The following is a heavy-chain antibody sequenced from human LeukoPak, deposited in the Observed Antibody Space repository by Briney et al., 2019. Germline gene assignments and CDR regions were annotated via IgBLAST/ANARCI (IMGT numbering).Heavy chain of an antibody. D-gene: IGHD6-13*01. V-gene: IGHV3-72*01. CDR3: ARVVAAVGSYYFDC. CDR2: IRNKAKSYTT. CDR1: GFTFSDHY. J-gene: IGHJ4*02. Sequence: PGGSLRLSCAASGFTFSDHYMDWVRQAPGKGLEWVGRIRNKAKSYTTEYAASVKGRFTISRDDSKNSLYLQMHSLKTDDTAVYYCARVVAAVGSYYFDCWGQGTLVTVSS.